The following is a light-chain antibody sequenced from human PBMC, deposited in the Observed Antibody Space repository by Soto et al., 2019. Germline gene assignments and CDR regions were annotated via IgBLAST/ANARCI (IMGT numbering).Light chain of an antibody. J-gene: IGKJ1*01. V-gene: IGKV1-5*01. CDR3: QHYNSYSEA. CDR2: DAS. CDR1: ETIINW. Sequence: DIQMTQSPSTLSASVEDRVIITCRASETIINWLAWFQQKPGRAPKLLIYDASTLESGVPSRFSGSGSGTEFTLTISSLQPDDFATYYCQHYNSYSEAFGQGTKVDIK.